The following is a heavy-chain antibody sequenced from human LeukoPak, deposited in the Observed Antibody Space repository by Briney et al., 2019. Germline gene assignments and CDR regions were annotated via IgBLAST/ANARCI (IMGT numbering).Heavy chain of an antibody. CDR1: GGSVTDYH. J-gene: IGHJ3*02. Sequence: SETLSLTCTVSGGSVTDYHWSWIRQSPGKGLEWIGYIYYTGTSYNPSLKSRVTISADTSKNQFSLKLISVTAADTAVYYCARDYSGSSGNYPFDAFDIWGQGTMVTVSS. CDR2: IYYTGT. D-gene: IGHD3-22*01. V-gene: IGHV4-59*02. CDR3: ARDYSGSSGNYPFDAFDI.